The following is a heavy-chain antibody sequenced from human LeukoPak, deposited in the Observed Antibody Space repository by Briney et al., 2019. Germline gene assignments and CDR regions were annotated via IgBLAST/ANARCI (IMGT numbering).Heavy chain of an antibody. CDR2: ISSSSSTI. Sequence: GGSLRLSCAAPGFTFSSYSMNWVRQAPGKGLEWVSYISSSSSTIYYADSVKGRFTISRDNAKNSLYLQMNSLRAEDTAVYYCARMGEAAAGTFYYYYYMDVWGKGTTVTVSS. V-gene: IGHV3-48*01. CDR3: ARMGEAAAGTFYYYYYMDV. CDR1: GFTFSSYS. D-gene: IGHD6-13*01. J-gene: IGHJ6*03.